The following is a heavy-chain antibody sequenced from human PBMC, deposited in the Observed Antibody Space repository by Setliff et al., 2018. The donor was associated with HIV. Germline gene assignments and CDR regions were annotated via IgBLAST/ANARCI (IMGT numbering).Heavy chain of an antibody. J-gene: IGHJ4*02. CDR2: IYYSGTA. V-gene: IGHV4-31*03. CDR1: GGSISGGGYY. Sequence: PSETLSLTCTVSGGSISGGGYYWTWIRQYPGRGLEWIGYIYYSGTAYYKPSLRSRVTISVDTSRNQFSLKLSSVSAADTAVYYCARGHPIVPTGLVSFYFDHWGQGTLVTVSS. CDR3: ARGHPIVPTGLVSFYFDH. D-gene: IGHD2-2*01.